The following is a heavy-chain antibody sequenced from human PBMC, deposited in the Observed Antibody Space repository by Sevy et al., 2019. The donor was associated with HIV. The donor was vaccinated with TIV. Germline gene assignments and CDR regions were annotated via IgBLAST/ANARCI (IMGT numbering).Heavy chain of an antibody. D-gene: IGHD6-13*01. V-gene: IGHV3-15*01. CDR1: GFTFSNAW. CDR3: TTNRRSWSYYYYGMDV. Sequence: GGSLRLSCAASGFTFSNAWMSWVRQAPGKGLEWVGCIKSKTDGGTTDYAAPVKGRFTISRDDSKNTLYLQMNSLKTEDTAVYYCTTNRRSWSYYYYGMDVWGQGTTVTVSS. CDR2: IKSKTDGGTT. J-gene: IGHJ6*02.